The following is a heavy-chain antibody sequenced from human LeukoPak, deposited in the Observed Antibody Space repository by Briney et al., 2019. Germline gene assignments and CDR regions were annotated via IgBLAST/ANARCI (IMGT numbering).Heavy chain of an antibody. CDR2: IYSGGST. J-gene: IGHJ4*02. V-gene: IGHV3-66*01. Sequence: TGGSLRLSCAASGFTVSSNYMSWVRQAPGKGLEWVSVIYSGGSTYYADSVKGRFTISRDNSKNTLYLQMNSLRAEDTAVYYCARITMATIYYWGQGTLVTVSS. CDR3: ARITMATIYY. CDR1: GFTVSSNY. D-gene: IGHD5-24*01.